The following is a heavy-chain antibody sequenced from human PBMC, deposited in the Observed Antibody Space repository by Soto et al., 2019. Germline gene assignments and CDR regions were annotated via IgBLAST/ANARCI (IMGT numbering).Heavy chain of an antibody. D-gene: IGHD6-13*01. CDR1: GGSVSSGSYY. J-gene: IGHJ4*01. Sequence: SETLSLTCTVSGGSVSSGSYYWSWIRQPPGKGLEWIGYIYYSGSTNYNPSLKSRVTISVDTSKNQFSLKLSSVTAADTAVYYCARVWYSSSFDYWGQEPWSPSPQ. CDR3: ARVWYSSSFDY. V-gene: IGHV4-61*01. CDR2: IYYSGST.